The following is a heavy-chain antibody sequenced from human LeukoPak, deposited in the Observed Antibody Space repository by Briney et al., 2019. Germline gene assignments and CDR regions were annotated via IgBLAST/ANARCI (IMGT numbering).Heavy chain of an antibody. Sequence: PGGSLRLSCVASRFTCRSYSMKWVRQAPGKGLEWVGRIKSKTDGGTIDYAAPVKGRFTISRDDSKNTLYLQMNSLKSEDTAVYYCSSLAMIRGVMPFDYWGQGTLVTVSS. J-gene: IGHJ4*02. CDR3: SSLAMIRGVMPFDY. CDR2: IKSKTDGGTI. V-gene: IGHV3-15*01. CDR1: RFTCRSYS. D-gene: IGHD3-10*01.